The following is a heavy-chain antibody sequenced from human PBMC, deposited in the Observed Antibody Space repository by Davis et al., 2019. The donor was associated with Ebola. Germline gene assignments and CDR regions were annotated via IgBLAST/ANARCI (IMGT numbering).Heavy chain of an antibody. J-gene: IGHJ4*02. CDR1: GGSSSVYF. Sequence: SETLSLTCAVFGGSSSVYFWSWIRQPPGKGLEWIGEINHTGNTNYSPSLKSRVTISVDTSKNQFSLKLSSVTAADTAVYYCARGLYPWELDYWGQGTLVTVSS. CDR3: ARGLYPWELDY. CDR2: INHTGNT. V-gene: IGHV4-34*01. D-gene: IGHD1-1*01.